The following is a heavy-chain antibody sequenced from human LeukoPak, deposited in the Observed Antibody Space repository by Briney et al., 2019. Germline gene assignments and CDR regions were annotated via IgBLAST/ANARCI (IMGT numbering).Heavy chain of an antibody. V-gene: IGHV3-9*01. CDR3: AKSIYGSGSYYNYPDDY. Sequence: PGGSLRLSCAASGFTFSSYEMNWVRQAPGKGLEWVSGISWNSGSIGYADSVKGRFTISRDNAKNSLYLQMNSLRAEDTALYYCAKSIYGSGSYYNYPDDYWGQGTLVTVSS. J-gene: IGHJ4*02. CDR2: ISWNSGSI. CDR1: GFTFSSYE. D-gene: IGHD3-10*01.